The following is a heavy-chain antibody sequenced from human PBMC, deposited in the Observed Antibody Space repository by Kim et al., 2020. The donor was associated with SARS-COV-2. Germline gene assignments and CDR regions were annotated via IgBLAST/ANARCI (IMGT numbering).Heavy chain of an antibody. CDR1: GFTFSDYY. D-gene: IGHD2-2*01. CDR3: ARGRYCSSTSCYAVDY. Sequence: GGSLRLSCAASGFTFSDYYMSWIRQAPGKGLEWVSYISSSSSYTNYADSVKGRFTISRDNAKNSLYLQMNSLRAEDTAVYHCARGRYCSSTSCYAVDYWGQGTLVTVSS. J-gene: IGHJ4*02. CDR2: ISSSSSYT. V-gene: IGHV3-11*05.